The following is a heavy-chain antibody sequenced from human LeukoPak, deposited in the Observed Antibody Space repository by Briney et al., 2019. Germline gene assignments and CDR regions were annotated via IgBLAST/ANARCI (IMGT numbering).Heavy chain of an antibody. Sequence: GASVKVSCKASGYTFTSYGISWVRQAPGQGLEWMGWISAYNGNTNYAQKLQGRVTMTTDTSTSTAYMELSRLRSDDTAVYYCASQDYGDYAGSPGRAFDYYYMDVWGKGTTVTISS. J-gene: IGHJ6*03. CDR2: ISAYNGNT. CDR3: ASQDYGDYAGSPGRAFDYYYMDV. D-gene: IGHD4-17*01. V-gene: IGHV1-18*01. CDR1: GYTFTSYG.